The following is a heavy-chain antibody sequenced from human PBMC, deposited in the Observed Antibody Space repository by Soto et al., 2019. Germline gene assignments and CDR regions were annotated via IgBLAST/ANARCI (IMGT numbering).Heavy chain of an antibody. J-gene: IGHJ4*02. CDR1: GFTFSSYS. CDR2: ISSSSSYI. Sequence: EVQLVESGGGLVKPGGSLRLSCAASGFTFSSYSMNWVRQAPGKGLEWVSSISSSSSYIYYADSVKGRFTISRDNAKNSLYLQMNSLRAEDTAVYYCARDVTMIEAGGDYWGQGTLVTVSS. V-gene: IGHV3-21*01. CDR3: ARDVTMIEAGGDY. D-gene: IGHD3-22*01.